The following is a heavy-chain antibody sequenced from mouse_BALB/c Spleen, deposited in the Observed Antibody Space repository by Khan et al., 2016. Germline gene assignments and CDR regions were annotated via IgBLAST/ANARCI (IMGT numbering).Heavy chain of an antibody. D-gene: IGHD3-1*01. CDR1: GYTFSSYW. CDR2: ILPGSGST. V-gene: IGHV1-9*01. Sequence: QVQLQQSGAELMKPGASVKISCKATGYTFSSYWIEWVKQRPGHGLEWIGEILPGSGSTNYNEKFKGKATFTADTSSNTAYMQLSSLSSEDSSVYYCASSGGDWAWFAYWGQGTLVTVSA. J-gene: IGHJ3*01. CDR3: ASSGGDWAWFAY.